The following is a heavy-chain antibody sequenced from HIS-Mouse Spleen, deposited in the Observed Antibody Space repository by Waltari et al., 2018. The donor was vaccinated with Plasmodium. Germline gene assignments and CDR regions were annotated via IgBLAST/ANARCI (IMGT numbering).Heavy chain of an antibody. J-gene: IGHJ3*02. D-gene: IGHD6-13*01. CDR1: GFTFSSYW. CDR2: MNSDGSST. CDR3: ARTIAAAGTGDAFDM. V-gene: IGHV3-74*01. Sequence: EVQLVESGGGLVQPGGSLRLSCAASGFTFSSYWMHWVRQAPGKGLGWVSRMNSDGSSTRYADSVKGRFTISRDNAKNTLYLQMNSLRAEDTAVYYCARTIAAAGTGDAFDMWGQGTMVTVSS.